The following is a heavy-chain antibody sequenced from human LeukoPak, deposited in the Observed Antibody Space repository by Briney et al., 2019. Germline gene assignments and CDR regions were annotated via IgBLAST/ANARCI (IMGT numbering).Heavy chain of an antibody. CDR2: IYYSGST. Sequence: SETLSLTCTVSGGSISSGDYYWSWIRQPPGKGLEWIGYIYYSGSTYYNPSLKSRVTISVDTSKNQFSLKLSSVPAADTAVYYCATLYDPLYYFDYWGQGTLVTVSS. CDR1: GGSISSGDYY. J-gene: IGHJ4*02. D-gene: IGHD5/OR15-5a*01. V-gene: IGHV4-30-4*01. CDR3: ATLYDPLYYFDY.